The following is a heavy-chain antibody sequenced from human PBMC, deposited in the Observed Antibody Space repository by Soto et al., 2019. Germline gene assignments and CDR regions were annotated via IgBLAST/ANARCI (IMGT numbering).Heavy chain of an antibody. J-gene: IGHJ4*02. CDR2: ISGSGGST. CDR3: AKLPLKEMATTAPLFDY. V-gene: IGHV3-23*01. CDR1: GFTFSSYA. D-gene: IGHD1-1*01. Sequence: GGSLRLSCAASGFTFSSYAMSWVRQAPGKGLEWVSAISGSGGSTYYADSVKGRFTISRDNSKNTLYLQMNSLRAEDTAVYYCAKLPLKEMATTAPLFDYWGQGTLVTVSS.